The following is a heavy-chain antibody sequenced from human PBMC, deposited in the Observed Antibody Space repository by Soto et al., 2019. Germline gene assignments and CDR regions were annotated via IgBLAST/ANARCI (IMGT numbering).Heavy chain of an antibody. CDR1: GFTVSSNY. D-gene: IGHD2-8*02. Sequence: GGSLRLSCAASGFTVSSNYMSWVRQAPGKGLEWVSVIYSGGSTDYADSGRGSFTISRDNSKNTLYLQMNSLRAEDTAVYYCAREDIVLEVTTVNHGDYWGQGTLVTVSS. CDR2: IYSGGST. CDR3: AREDIVLEVTTVNHGDY. V-gene: IGHV3-66*01. J-gene: IGHJ4*02.